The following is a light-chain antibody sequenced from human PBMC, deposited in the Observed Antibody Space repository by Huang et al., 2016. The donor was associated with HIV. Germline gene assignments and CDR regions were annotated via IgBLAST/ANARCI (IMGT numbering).Light chain of an antibody. CDR3: QKYNSAPYT. CDR2: AAS. V-gene: IGKV1-27*01. Sequence: DIQMTQSPSFLSTSVGDRVTITCRASQGAGNSLAWYQQKPGKVPKLLIYAASTLRSGVPSRFSGSGSGTEFTLTISGLQPEDVATYYCQKYNSAPYTFGQGTRLDIK. CDR1: QGAGNS. J-gene: IGKJ2*01.